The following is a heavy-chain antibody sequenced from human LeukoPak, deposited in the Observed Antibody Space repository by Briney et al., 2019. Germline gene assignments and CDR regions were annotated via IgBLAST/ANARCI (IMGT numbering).Heavy chain of an antibody. CDR2: IWYDGSNK. Sequence: GRSLRLSCAASGFTFSSYGMHWVRQAPGKGLEWVAVIWYDGSNKYYADSVKGRFTVSRDNAKNSLYLQMNSLRAGDTAVYYCASQRSDYWGQGTLVTVSS. CDR3: ASQRSDY. J-gene: IGHJ4*02. D-gene: IGHD2-2*01. V-gene: IGHV3-33*03. CDR1: GFTFSSYG.